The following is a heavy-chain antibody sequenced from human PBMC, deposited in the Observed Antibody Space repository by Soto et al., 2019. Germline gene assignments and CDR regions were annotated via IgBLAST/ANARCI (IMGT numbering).Heavy chain of an antibody. CDR2: ISYDGSNK. V-gene: IGHV3-30*18. J-gene: IGHJ4*02. D-gene: IGHD5-18*01. CDR1: GFTFSSYG. Sequence: PXECLRLSCAACGFTFSSYGMHGVRQAPGKGLEWVAVISYDGSNKYYADSVKGRFTISRDNSKNTLYLQMNSLRAEDTAVYYCAKDPGYSEGYFDYWGQGTLVTVSS. CDR3: AKDPGYSEGYFDY.